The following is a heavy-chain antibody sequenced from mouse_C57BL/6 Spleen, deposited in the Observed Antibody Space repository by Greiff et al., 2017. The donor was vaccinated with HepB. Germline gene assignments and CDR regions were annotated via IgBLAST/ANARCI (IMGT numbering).Heavy chain of an antibody. CDR3: ARGTTVVAHYRYFDV. D-gene: IGHD1-1*01. V-gene: IGHV1-61*01. CDR2: IYPSDSET. J-gene: IGHJ1*03. Sequence: QVQLQQPGAELVRPGSSVKLSCKASGYTFTSYWMDWVKQRPGQGLEWIGNIYPSDSETHYNQKFKDKATLTVDKSSSTAYMQLSSLTSEDSAVYYCARGTTVVAHYRYFDVWGTGTTVTVSS. CDR1: GYTFTSYW.